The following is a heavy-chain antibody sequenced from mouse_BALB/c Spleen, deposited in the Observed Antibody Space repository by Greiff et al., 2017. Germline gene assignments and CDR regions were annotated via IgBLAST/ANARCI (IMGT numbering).Heavy chain of an antibody. Sequence: VNLVESGAELMKPGASVKISCKATGYTFSSYWIEWVKQRPGHGLEWIGEILPGSGSTNYNEKFKGKATFTADTSSNTAYMQLSSLTSEDSAVYYCARVETGEYYAMDYWGQGTSVTVSS. J-gene: IGHJ4*01. V-gene: IGHV1-9*01. CDR2: ILPGSGST. CDR3: ARVETGEYYAMDY. CDR1: GYTFSSYW.